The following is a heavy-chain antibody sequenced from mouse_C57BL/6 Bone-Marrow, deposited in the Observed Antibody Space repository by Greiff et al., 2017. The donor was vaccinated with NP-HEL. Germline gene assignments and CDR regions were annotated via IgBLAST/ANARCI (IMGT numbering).Heavy chain of an antibody. CDR1: GFTFSSYT. CDR2: ISGGGGNT. J-gene: IGHJ4*01. Sequence: EVQRVESGGGLVKPGGSLKLSCAASGFTFSSYTMSWVRQTPEKRLEWVATISGGGGNTYYPDSVKGRFTISRDNAKNTLYLQMSSLRSEDTALYYCARHPRGIRDYWGQGTSVTVSS. V-gene: IGHV5-9*01. CDR3: ARHPRGIRDY.